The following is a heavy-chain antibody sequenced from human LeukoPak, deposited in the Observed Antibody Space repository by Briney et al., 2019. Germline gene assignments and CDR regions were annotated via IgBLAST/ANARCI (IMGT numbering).Heavy chain of an antibody. Sequence: ASVKVSCKASGYTFTGYYMHWVRQAPGQGLEWMGWINPNTGGTNSAQKFQGRVTMTRDTSISTAYMELQSLRSEDTAVYYCARDHDYEGLKGNYWGRGTMVTVSS. J-gene: IGHJ4*02. CDR2: INPNTGGT. CDR1: GYTFTGYY. V-gene: IGHV1-2*02. CDR3: ARDHDYEGLKGNY. D-gene: IGHD3-16*01.